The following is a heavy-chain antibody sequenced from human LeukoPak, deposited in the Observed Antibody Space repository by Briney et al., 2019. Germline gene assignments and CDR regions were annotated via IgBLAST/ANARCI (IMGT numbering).Heavy chain of an antibody. V-gene: IGHV3-11*01. CDR1: GFTFSDYY. D-gene: IGHD3-16*01. Sequence: GGSLRLSCAAFGFTFSDYYINWIRQAPGKGLEWVSYITNSGSGKYYADSVKGRFTISRDNAKNSLYLQMNSLSAEDTAVYYCARDAGNYVFDYWGQGTLVTVSS. J-gene: IGHJ4*02. CDR2: ITNSGSGK. CDR3: ARDAGNYVFDY.